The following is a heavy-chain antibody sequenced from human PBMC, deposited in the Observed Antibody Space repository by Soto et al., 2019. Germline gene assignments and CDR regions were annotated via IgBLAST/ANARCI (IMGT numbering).Heavy chain of an antibody. CDR2: ISYDGSNK. CDR3: ARVEGYYFDY. J-gene: IGHJ4*02. V-gene: IGHV3-30*03. D-gene: IGHD3-3*01. CDR1: GFTFSSYG. Sequence: GGSLRLSCAASGFTFSSYGMHWVRQAPGKGLEWVAVISYDGSNKYYADSVKGRFTISRDNSKNTLYLQMNSLRAEDTAVYYCARVEGYYFDYWGQGTLVTVSS.